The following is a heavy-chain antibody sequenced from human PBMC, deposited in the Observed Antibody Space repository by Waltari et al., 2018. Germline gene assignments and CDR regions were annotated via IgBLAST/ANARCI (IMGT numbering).Heavy chain of an antibody. D-gene: IGHD6-19*01. Sequence: EVQLVESGGGWVQPGGSLRRSCAASGFPVSSNYRRWVRQEPGKGLEGVSVIYSGGSTYDADSVNGRFTISRDNSKNTLYLQMNSLRAEDTAVYYCARDGLAVAGNSAYYYYGIDVWGQGTTVTVSS. CDR1: GFPVSSNY. CDR3: ARDGLAVAGNSAYYYYGIDV. CDR2: IYSGGST. V-gene: IGHV3-66*02. J-gene: IGHJ6*02.